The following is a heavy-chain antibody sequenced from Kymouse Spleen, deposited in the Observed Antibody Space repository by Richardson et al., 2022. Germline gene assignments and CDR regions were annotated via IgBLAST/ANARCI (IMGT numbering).Heavy chain of an antibody. CDR3: ARLLWFGSLDV. CDR1: GGSISSSSYY. D-gene: IGHD3-10*01. V-gene: IGHV4-39*01. J-gene: IGHJ6*02. Sequence: QLQLQESGPGLVKPSETLSLTCTVSGGSISSSSYYWGWIRQPPGKGLEWIGSIYYSGSTYYNPSLKSRVTISVDTSKNQFSLKLSSVTAADTAVYYCARLLWFGSLDVWGQGTTVTVSS. CDR2: IYYSGST.